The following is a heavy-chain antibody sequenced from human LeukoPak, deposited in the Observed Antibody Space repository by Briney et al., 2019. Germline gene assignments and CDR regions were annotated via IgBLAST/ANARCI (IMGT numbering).Heavy chain of an antibody. CDR3: ARDLTMVRGVMGHYAMDV. J-gene: IGHJ6*02. V-gene: IGHV4-30-2*01. Sequence: EPSQTLSLTCAVSGGSIIVAAYSWSWIRQPPGKGLEWIGYIYHTGRTSYNPSLKSRVTISVDRSKNQFSLKLNSVTAADTAVYFCARDLTMVRGVMGHYAMDVWGQGTTVTVSS. CDR1: GGSIIVAAYS. D-gene: IGHD3-10*01. CDR2: IYHTGRT.